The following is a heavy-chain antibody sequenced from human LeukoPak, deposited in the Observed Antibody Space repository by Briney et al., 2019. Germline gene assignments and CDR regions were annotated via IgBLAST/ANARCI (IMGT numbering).Heavy chain of an antibody. CDR3: AKYYGSGSYYNY. D-gene: IGHD3-10*01. CDR2: ISSSGGDT. V-gene: IGHV3-23*01. Sequence: GGSLRLSCAASGFTFSSYTMNWVRQAPGKGLEWVSAISSSGGDTYYADSVKGRFTISRDNSKNTLYLQMNSLRAEDTAVYYCAKYYGSGSYYNYWGQGTLVTVSS. CDR1: GFTFSSYT. J-gene: IGHJ4*02.